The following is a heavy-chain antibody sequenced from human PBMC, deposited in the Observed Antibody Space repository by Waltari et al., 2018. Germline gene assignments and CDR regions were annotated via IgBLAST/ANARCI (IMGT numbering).Heavy chain of an antibody. CDR2: IYQSGST. CDR1: TFSLSCGFF. CDR3: MREVKRGVAITSDF. D-gene: IGHD3-16*01. Sequence: QVQLHESGPGLVKPSGTLSVMCAGSTFSLSCGFFWGWRRQPPGKGLEWIGSIYQSGSTYYNPSFKRRVTISMDASRNRFSLRLTSVTAADTAVYYCMREVKRGVAITSDFWGQGTLVTVSS. V-gene: IGHV4-38-2*02. J-gene: IGHJ4*02.